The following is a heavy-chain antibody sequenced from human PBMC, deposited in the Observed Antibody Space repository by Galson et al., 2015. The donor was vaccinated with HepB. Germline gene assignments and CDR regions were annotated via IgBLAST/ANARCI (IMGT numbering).Heavy chain of an antibody. Sequence: SVKVSCKASGGTFSSYAISWVRQAPGQGLEWMGGIIPIFGTANYAQKFQGRVTITADESTSTAYMELSSLRSEDTAVYYCASLLTVCSSTSWYKSGGWFDPWGQGTLVTVSS. CDR3: ASLLTVCSSTSWYKSGGWFDP. CDR1: GGTFSSYA. D-gene: IGHD2-2*02. J-gene: IGHJ5*02. CDR2: IIPIFGTA. V-gene: IGHV1-69*13.